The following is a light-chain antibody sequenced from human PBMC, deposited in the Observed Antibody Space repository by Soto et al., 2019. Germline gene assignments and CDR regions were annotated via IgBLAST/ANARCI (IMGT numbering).Light chain of an antibody. CDR2: ANN. Sequence: QSVLTQPPSVSGAPGQTVTISCTGRNSNVGGGYDVHWYQQLPGSAPKLLIYANNNRPSGVPDRFSGSKSGTSASLAITGLQAEDEADYYCQSYDPTRNVVFGGGTKLTVL. V-gene: IGLV1-40*01. CDR1: NSNVGGGYD. CDR3: QSYDPTRNVV. J-gene: IGLJ2*01.